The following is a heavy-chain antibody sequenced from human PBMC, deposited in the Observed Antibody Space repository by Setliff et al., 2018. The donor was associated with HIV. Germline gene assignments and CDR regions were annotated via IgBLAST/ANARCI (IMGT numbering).Heavy chain of an antibody. CDR2: MNPNSGNT. Sequence: ASVKVSCKASGYTFSSYDINWVRQATGQGLEWMGWMNPNSGNTGYAQKFQGRVTMTRDTSISTAYMELNNLKFEDTAVYHCAKARSEYQLMPWYYYMDVWGQGTTVTVSS. J-gene: IGHJ6*03. CDR3: AKARSEYQLMPWYYYMDV. D-gene: IGHD6-6*01. CDR1: GYTFSSYD. V-gene: IGHV1-8*02.